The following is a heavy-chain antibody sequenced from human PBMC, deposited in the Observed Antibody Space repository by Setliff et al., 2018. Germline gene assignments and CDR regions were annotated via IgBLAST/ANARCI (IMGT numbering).Heavy chain of an antibody. Sequence: ASVKVSCKTSGYTFISYGINWVRQAPGQGLEWLGWISAYAQKLQGRVSMNTDTSTNTDFMALRSLRSDDTAVYYFTRGPKDFVVPSTANIFDYWGQGTVGTVAS. V-gene: IGHV1-18*01. CDR2: ISA. J-gene: IGHJ4*02. CDR1: GYTFISYG. CDR3: TRGPKDFVVPSTANIFDY. D-gene: IGHD2-2*01.